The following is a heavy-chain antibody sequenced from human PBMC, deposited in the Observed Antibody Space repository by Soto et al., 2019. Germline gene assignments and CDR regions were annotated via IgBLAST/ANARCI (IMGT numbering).Heavy chain of an antibody. Sequence: QVQLVESGGGVVQPGRSLRLSCAASGFTFSSYAMHWVRQAPGKGLEWVAVISYDGSNKYYADSVKGRFTISRDNSKNTLYLQMNSLRAEDTAVYYCARTVRSGGPTTDWGQGTLVTVSS. J-gene: IGHJ4*02. V-gene: IGHV3-30-3*01. CDR2: ISYDGSNK. CDR3: ARTVRSGGPTTD. D-gene: IGHD2-15*01. CDR1: GFTFSSYA.